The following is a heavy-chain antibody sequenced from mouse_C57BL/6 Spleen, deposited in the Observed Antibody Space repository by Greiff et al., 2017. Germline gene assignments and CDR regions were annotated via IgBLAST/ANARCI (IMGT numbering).Heavy chain of an antibody. J-gene: IGHJ4*01. CDR1: GYTFTSYW. Sequence: QVQLKQPGAELVRPGSSVKLSCKASGYTFTSYWMDWVTQRPGQGLEWIGNIYPSDSETHYNQKLKDKATLTVDKSSRTAYMQLSSLTSEDSAVYDCASDYGYDSVYAMDYWGQGTSVTVSS. D-gene: IGHD2-2*01. V-gene: IGHV1-61*01. CDR3: ASDYGYDSVYAMDY. CDR2: IYPSDSET.